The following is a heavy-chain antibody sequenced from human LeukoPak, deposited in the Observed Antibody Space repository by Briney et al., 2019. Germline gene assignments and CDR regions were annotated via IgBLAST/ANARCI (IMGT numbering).Heavy chain of an antibody. V-gene: IGHV3-11*01. Sequence: GSLRLSCAASGFTFSDYYMSWIRQAPGKGLEWVSYISSSGSTIYYADSVKGRFTISRDNAKNSLYLQMNSLRAEDTAVYYCARDRPNCSSTSCYDLFDYWGQGTLVTVSS. D-gene: IGHD2-2*01. CDR2: ISSSGSTI. CDR1: GFTFSDYY. CDR3: ARDRPNCSSTSCYDLFDY. J-gene: IGHJ4*02.